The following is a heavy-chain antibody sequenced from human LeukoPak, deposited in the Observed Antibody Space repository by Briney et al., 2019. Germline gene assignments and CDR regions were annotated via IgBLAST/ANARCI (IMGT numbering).Heavy chain of an antibody. CDR3: ARGIGVYGANENY. CDR1: GFTFSSYG. J-gene: IGHJ4*02. Sequence: GGSLRLSCEASGFTFSSYGMSWVRQAPGKGLEWVSAISGGATTYYADSVKGRFTISRDNSKNTLHLQMNTLRADDTAVFYCARGIGVYGANENYWGQGTLVAVSS. CDR2: ISGGATT. V-gene: IGHV3-23*01. D-gene: IGHD4-23*01.